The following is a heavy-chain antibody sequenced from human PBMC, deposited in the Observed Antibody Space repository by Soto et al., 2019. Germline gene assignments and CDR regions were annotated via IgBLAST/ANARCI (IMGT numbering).Heavy chain of an antibody. J-gene: IGHJ3*02. V-gene: IGHV1-69*13. CDR2: IIPIFGTA. Sequence: ASVKVSCKASGGTFSSYAISWVRQAPGQGLEWMGGIIPIFGTANYAQKFQGRVTITADESTSTAYMELSSLRSEDTAVYYCARGRRRSGSAPSPRDAFDIWGRGTMVTVSS. D-gene: IGHD1-26*01. CDR3: ARGRRRSGSAPSPRDAFDI. CDR1: GGTFSSYA.